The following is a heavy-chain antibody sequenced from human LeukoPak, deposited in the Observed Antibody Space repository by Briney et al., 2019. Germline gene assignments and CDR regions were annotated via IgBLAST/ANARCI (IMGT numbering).Heavy chain of an antibody. V-gene: IGHV3-49*04. CDR1: GFTFGDYA. J-gene: IGHJ3*02. Sequence: GGSVRLSCTASGFTFGDYAMNWVRQAPGKGLEWVGFIRSKAYGGTTEYAASVKGRFTISRDDSKSIAYLLMNSLKTEDTAVYYCTRDPRGSYGPDAFDIWGQGTMVTVSS. CDR2: IRSKAYGGTT. D-gene: IGHD1-26*01. CDR3: TRDPRGSYGPDAFDI.